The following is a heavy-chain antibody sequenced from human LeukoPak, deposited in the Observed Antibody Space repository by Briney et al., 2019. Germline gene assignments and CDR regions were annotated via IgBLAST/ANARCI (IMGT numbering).Heavy chain of an antibody. CDR1: GGSFSGYY. V-gene: IGHV4-34*01. CDR3: VSGHIN. CDR2: INHSGST. J-gene: IGHJ4*02. Sequence: SETLSLTCAVYGGSFSGYYWSWIRQPPGKGLEWIGEINHSGSTNYNPSLKSRVTITADTSTDTAYMELSSLRSEDTAVYYCVSGHINWGQGTLVTVSS.